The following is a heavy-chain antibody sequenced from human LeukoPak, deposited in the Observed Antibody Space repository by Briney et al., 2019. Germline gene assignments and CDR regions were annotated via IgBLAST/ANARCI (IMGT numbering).Heavy chain of an antibody. V-gene: IGHV5-10-1*01. CDR2: IDPSDSYT. Sequence: RGESLKISCKGSVYSFPSYWITWVRQMPGKGLEWMGSIDPSDSYTNYSPSFQGHVTISADKSISTAYLQWSSLMASDTAMYYCARTYYDILTGYSLSDYWGQGTLVTVSS. D-gene: IGHD3-9*01. CDR1: VYSFPSYW. CDR3: ARTYYDILTGYSLSDY. J-gene: IGHJ4*02.